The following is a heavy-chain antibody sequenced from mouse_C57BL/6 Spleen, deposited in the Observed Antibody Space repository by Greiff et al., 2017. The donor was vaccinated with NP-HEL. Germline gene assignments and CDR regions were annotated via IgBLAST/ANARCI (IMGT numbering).Heavy chain of an antibody. V-gene: IGHV1-82*01. CDR1: GYAFSSSW. Sequence: QVQLKESGPELVKPGASVKISCKASGYAFSSSWMNWVKQRPGKGLEWIGRIYPGDGDTNYIGKFKGKATLTADKSSSTAYMQLSSLTSEDSAVYFCARAYGSSPLDYWGQGTTLTVSS. CDR2: IYPGDGDT. J-gene: IGHJ2*01. CDR3: ARAYGSSPLDY. D-gene: IGHD1-1*01.